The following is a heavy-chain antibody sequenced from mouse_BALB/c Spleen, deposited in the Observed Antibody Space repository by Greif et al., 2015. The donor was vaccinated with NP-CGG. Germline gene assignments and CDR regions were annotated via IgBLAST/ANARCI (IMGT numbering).Heavy chain of an antibody. J-gene: IGHJ1*01. CDR3: GTGTYFDV. Sequence: VQLQQSGAELAKPGASVKMSCKASGYTFTSYWMHWVKQRPGQGLEWIGYTNPSTGYTEYNQKFKDKATLTADKSSSTGYMQLSRLTSEESGVYYCGTGTYFDVWGAGTTVTVSS. CDR1: GYTFTSYW. V-gene: IGHV1-7*01. CDR2: TNPSTGYT. D-gene: IGHD4-1*01.